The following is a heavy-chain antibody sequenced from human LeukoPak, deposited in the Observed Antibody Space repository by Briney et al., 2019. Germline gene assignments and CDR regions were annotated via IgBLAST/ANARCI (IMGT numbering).Heavy chain of an antibody. CDR1: GFTFNSYS. CDR3: ARSNAAAGTYFDY. V-gene: IGHV3-21*01. Sequence: GGSLRLSCAASGFTFNSYSMNWVRPAAGKELEWVSSISSSSSYIYYADSAKGRFTISRDNAKNSLYLQMNSLRAEDTAVYYCARSNAAAGTYFDYWGQGTLVTVSS. D-gene: IGHD6-13*01. J-gene: IGHJ4*02. CDR2: ISSSSSYI.